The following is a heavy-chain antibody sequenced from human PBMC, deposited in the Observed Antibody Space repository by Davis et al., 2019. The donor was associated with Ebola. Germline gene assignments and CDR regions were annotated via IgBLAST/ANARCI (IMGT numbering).Heavy chain of an antibody. J-gene: IGHJ4*02. CDR3: TRRYSAYEEYYFDY. D-gene: IGHD5-12*01. CDR1: GGSISTPGSY. Sequence: PSETLSLTCTVSGGSISTPGSYWSWIRQHPGKALEWLGYIYYTGSTYYNPSLKGRITILVDPSKNQFSLKLSSVTAADTAVYYCTRRYSAYEEYYFDYWGRGTLVTVSS. V-gene: IGHV4-31*03. CDR2: IYYTGST.